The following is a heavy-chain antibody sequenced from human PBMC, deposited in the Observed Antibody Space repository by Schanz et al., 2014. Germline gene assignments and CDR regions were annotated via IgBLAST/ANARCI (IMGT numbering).Heavy chain of an antibody. CDR1: GYTFSRYG. D-gene: IGHD6-19*01. CDR2: INTNTGNP. Sequence: QVQLVQSGAEVKKPGASVKVSCKASGYTFSRYGISWVRQAPGQGLEWVGWINTNTGNPTYAQGFTGRFVFSLDTSVSTAYLQISSLKAEDTAAYYCTTETIAMAGTFSIWGQGTLVTVSS. V-gene: IGHV7-4-1*02. J-gene: IGHJ4*02. CDR3: TTETIAMAGTFSI.